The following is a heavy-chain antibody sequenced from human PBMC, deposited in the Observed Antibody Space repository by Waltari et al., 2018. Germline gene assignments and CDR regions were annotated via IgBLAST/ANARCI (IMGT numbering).Heavy chain of an antibody. CDR2: ISWNSGSI. V-gene: IGHV3-9*03. Sequence: EVQLVESGGGLVQPGRSLRLSCAASGVTFADYAMHWVRQAPGKGLEWVSGISWNSGSIGYADSVKGRFTISRDNAKNSLYLQMNSLRAEDMALYYCAKAHGSSWYYFDYWGQGTLVTVSS. D-gene: IGHD6-13*01. CDR1: GVTFADYA. CDR3: AKAHGSSWYYFDY. J-gene: IGHJ4*02.